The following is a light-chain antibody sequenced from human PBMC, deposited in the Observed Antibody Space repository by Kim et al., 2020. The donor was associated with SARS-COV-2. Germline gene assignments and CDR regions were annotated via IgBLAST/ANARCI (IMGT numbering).Light chain of an antibody. Sequence: ENALTQSPGTLSLSPGERATLSCSASQSVCESRLARYHQKPGQAPRHLFFAASSRATGIPNRFSGSGSGTDFTRTISRLEPEDFALYYCQHYVESPPFTFGGGAKV. CDR2: AAS. J-gene: IGKJ4*01. CDR3: QHYVESPPFT. V-gene: IGKV3-20*01. CDR1: QSVCESR.